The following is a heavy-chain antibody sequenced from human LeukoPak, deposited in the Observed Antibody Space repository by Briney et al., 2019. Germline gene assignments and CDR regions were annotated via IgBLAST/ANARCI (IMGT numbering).Heavy chain of an antibody. V-gene: IGHV3-48*03. CDR2: IGHNGDSI. Sequence: PGGSLRLSCAASGFSFSTYNMNWVRQAPGKGLEWVSYIGHNGDSIKYADSVKGRFTISRDNAKNSLYLQMDSLRAEDTAVYYCARDPTTSSGWYSYFQYWGQGTLVTVSS. CDR3: ARDPTTSSGWYSYFQY. CDR1: GFSFSTYN. D-gene: IGHD6-19*01. J-gene: IGHJ1*01.